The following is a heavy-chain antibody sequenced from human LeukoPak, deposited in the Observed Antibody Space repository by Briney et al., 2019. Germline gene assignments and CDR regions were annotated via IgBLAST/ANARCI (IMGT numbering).Heavy chain of an antibody. D-gene: IGHD2-2*01. Sequence: AASVKVSCKASGGTFSSYAISWVRQAPGQGLEWMGGIIPIFGTANYAQKLQGRVTITADESTSTAYMELSSLRSEDTAVYYCASWDCCSTSCYRYRSIADYYYGMDVWGKGTTVTVSS. CDR2: IIPIFGTA. CDR3: ASWDCCSTSCYRYRSIADYYYGMDV. CDR1: GGTFSSYA. J-gene: IGHJ6*04. V-gene: IGHV1-69*01.